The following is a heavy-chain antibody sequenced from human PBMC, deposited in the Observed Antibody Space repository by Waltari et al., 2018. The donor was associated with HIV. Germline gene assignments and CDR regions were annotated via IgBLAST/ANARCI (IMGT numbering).Heavy chain of an antibody. J-gene: IGHJ6*02. CDR1: GFTFSSDG. Sequence: QVQLVESGGGVVQPGRSLRLPCAVAGFTFSSDGMHWVRQAPGKGLEWVAVIWYDGSKKYYADSVKGRFTISRDNSKNTLYLQMNSLRDEDTAVYYCARGVHDFYYGMDVWGQGTSVTVSS. CDR2: IWYDGSKK. CDR3: ARGVHDFYYGMDV. V-gene: IGHV3-33*01.